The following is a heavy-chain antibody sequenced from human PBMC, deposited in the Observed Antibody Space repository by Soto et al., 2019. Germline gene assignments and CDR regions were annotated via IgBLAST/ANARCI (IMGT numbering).Heavy chain of an antibody. Sequence: SETLSLTCTVSGGSISSSSYYWGWIRQPLGKGLEWIGSIYYSGSTYYNPSLKSRVTISVDTSKNQFSLKLSSVTAADTAVYYCARRGFYCTNGVCYPDNWFDPWGQGTLVTVSS. V-gene: IGHV4-39*01. J-gene: IGHJ5*02. CDR1: GGSISSSSYY. CDR2: IYYSGST. CDR3: ARRGFYCTNGVCYPDNWFDP. D-gene: IGHD2-8*01.